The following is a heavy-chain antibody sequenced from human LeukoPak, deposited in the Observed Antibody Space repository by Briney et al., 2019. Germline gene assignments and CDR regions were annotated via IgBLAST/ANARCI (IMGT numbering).Heavy chain of an antibody. D-gene: IGHD2-15*01. CDR2: IYYSGST. CDR1: GGSISSHY. CDR3: ARASSVYCSGGSCYSDQYFQH. Sequence: SETLSLTCTASGGSISSHYWSWLRQPPGKGLEWIGYIYYSGSTNYNPSLKSRVTISVYTSKNQFSLRLSSVTAADTAVYYCARASSVYCSGGSCYSDQYFQHWGQGTLVTVSS. J-gene: IGHJ1*01. V-gene: IGHV4-59*11.